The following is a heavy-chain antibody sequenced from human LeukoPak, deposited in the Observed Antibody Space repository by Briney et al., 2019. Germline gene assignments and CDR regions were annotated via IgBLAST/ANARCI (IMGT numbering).Heavy chain of an antibody. J-gene: IGHJ4*02. CDR3: AKDIRYSSGWCFGY. CDR1: GFTFDDYG. D-gene: IGHD6-19*01. CDR2: INWNGGST. Sequence: GGSLRLSCAASGFTFDDYGMSWVRQAPGKGLEWVSGINWNGGSTGYADSVKGRFTISRDNAKNSLYLQMNSLRAEDTALYYCAKDIRYSSGWCFGYWGQGTLDTVSS. V-gene: IGHV3-20*04.